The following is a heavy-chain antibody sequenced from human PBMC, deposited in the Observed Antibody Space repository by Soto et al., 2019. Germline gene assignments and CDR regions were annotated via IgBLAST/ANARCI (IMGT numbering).Heavy chain of an antibody. J-gene: IGHJ4*02. CDR1: GYTFTSYG. CDR3: ARVSPYGDPTVGY. CDR2: ISAYNGNT. Sequence: QVQLVQSGAEVKKPGASVKVSCKASGYTFTSYGISWVRQAPGQGLEWMGRISAYNGNTNYAQKLQGRVTMTTDTSTSTAYMERMRLRSDATDVYYCARVSPYGDPTVGYWGQGTLVTVAS. D-gene: IGHD4-17*01. V-gene: IGHV1-18*01.